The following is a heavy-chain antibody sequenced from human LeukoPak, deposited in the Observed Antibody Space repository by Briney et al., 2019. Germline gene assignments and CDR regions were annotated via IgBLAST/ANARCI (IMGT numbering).Heavy chain of an antibody. J-gene: IGHJ4*02. CDR2: IYSGGTT. Sequence: GVSLRLSCAASGFTVSTNCMTWVRRAPRKGLEWVSTIYSGGTTYYADSVMGRFIISRHNSRNTLYLQMNSLRAEDTAVYYCARDPPRRGVGATSPIGYWGQGTLVTVSS. D-gene: IGHD1-26*01. V-gene: IGHV3-53*04. CDR3: ARDPPRRGVGATSPIGY. CDR1: GFTVSTNC.